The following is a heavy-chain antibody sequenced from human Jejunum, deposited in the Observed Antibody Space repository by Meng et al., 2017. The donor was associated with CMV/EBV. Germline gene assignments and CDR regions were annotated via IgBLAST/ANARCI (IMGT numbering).Heavy chain of an antibody. D-gene: IGHD4-23*01. Sequence: SCAASGFTFSSYDMHWVRQLPGQGLEWVSTIDTAGDTYYPGSVKGRFTISRENAKNSLYLQMNSLRAGDTAVYYCTKEGGNHYWGQGTLVTVSS. CDR3: TKEGGNHY. CDR2: IDTAGDT. V-gene: IGHV3-13*01. J-gene: IGHJ4*02. CDR1: GFTFSSYD.